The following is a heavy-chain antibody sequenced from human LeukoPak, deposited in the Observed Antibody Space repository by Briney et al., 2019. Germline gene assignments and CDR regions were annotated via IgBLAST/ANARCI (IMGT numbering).Heavy chain of an antibody. Sequence: GGSLRLSCAASGFTFSSYAMSWVRQAPGKGLEWVSAISGSGGSTYYADSVKGRFTISRDNSKNTLYLQMNGLRAEDTAVYYCAKDMDSSSHGDYWGQGTLVTVSS. CDR2: ISGSGGST. D-gene: IGHD6-13*01. CDR3: AKDMDSSSHGDY. J-gene: IGHJ4*02. CDR1: GFTFSSYA. V-gene: IGHV3-23*01.